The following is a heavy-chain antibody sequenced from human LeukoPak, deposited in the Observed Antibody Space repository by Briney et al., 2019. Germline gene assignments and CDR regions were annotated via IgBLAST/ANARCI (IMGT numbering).Heavy chain of an antibody. D-gene: IGHD6-6*01. Sequence: PSETLSLTCAVYGGSFSGYYWSWIRQPPGKGLEWIGEINHSGSTNYNPSLKSRVTISVDTSKNQFSLKLSSVTAADTAVYYCARVDQQLVLRYYYYYMDVWGKGTTVTVSS. CDR3: ARVDQQLVLRYYYYYMDV. V-gene: IGHV4-34*01. CDR2: INHSGST. CDR1: GGSFSGYY. J-gene: IGHJ6*03.